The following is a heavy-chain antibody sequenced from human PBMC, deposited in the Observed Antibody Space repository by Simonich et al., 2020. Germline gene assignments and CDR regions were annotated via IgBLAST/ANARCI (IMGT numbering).Heavy chain of an antibody. J-gene: IGHJ6*02. V-gene: IGHV4-38-2*01. Sequence: QVQLQESGPGLVKPSETLSLTCAVSGYSISSGYYWGWIRQPPGKGLEWNGGIYHSGITYYHPSLNGRVTISVDTSKNQFSLKLSSVTAADTAVYYCARVGYSNYYYYGMDVWGQGTTVTVSS. CDR3: ARVGYSNYYYYGMDV. CDR1: GYSISSGYY. D-gene: IGHD6-13*01. CDR2: IYHSGIT.